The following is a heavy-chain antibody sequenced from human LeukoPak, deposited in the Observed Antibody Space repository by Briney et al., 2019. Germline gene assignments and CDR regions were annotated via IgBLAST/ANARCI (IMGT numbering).Heavy chain of an antibody. CDR2: INHSGST. D-gene: IGHD4-17*01. CDR3: ARGDDYGDYFDY. Sequence: PSETLSLTCAVYGGSFSGYYWSWIRQLPGKGLEWIGEINHSGSTNYNPSLKSRVTISVDTSKNQFSLKLSSVTAADTAVYYCARGDDYGDYFDYWGQGTLVTVSS. V-gene: IGHV4-34*01. J-gene: IGHJ4*02. CDR1: GGSFSGYY.